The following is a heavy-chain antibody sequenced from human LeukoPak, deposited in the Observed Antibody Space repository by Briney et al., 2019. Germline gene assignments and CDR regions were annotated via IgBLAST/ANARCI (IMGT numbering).Heavy chain of an antibody. CDR2: IYYSGSI. J-gene: IGHJ3*02. CDR1: GYSISSSNY. CDR3: ARKATTGPTKAAFDI. V-gene: IGHV4-28*05. Sequence: NASDILSLTCAVSGYSISSSNYWAWIRQPLGKGLEWIGHIYYSGSIYYNPSLKSRVTMSVDTSKNQFSLKLSSVTAVDTAVYYCARKATTGPTKAAFDIWGQGTMVTVSS. D-gene: IGHD4-17*01.